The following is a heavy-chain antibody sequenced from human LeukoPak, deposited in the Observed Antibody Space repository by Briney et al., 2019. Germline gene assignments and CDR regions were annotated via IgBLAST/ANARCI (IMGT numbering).Heavy chain of an antibody. Sequence: PGVSLRFSCAASGFTFSSFGMHWVRQAPGEGLEWVAYIGYTGTDTYYADSVKGRFTISRDNSKNTVHLQVNSLRAADTALYSCARDLTERKYYIAYWGQGTLVTVSS. CDR1: GFTFSSFG. CDR3: ARDLTERKYYIAY. D-gene: IGHD2-8*02. CDR2: IGYTGTDT. V-gene: IGHV3-30*02. J-gene: IGHJ4*02.